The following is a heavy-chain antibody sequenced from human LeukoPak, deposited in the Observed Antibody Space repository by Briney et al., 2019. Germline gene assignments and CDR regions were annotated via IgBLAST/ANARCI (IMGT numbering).Heavy chain of an antibody. Sequence: GGSLRLSCAASGFTFSSYGMHWVRQAPGKGLEWVAVIWYDGSNKYYADSVKGRFTISRDNSKNTLYLQMNSLRAEDTAVYYCARGIAAAGTVPGFSDYWGQGTLVTVSS. J-gene: IGHJ4*02. CDR3: ARGIAAAGTVPGFSDY. CDR2: IWYDGSNK. D-gene: IGHD6-13*01. V-gene: IGHV3-33*01. CDR1: GFTFSSYG.